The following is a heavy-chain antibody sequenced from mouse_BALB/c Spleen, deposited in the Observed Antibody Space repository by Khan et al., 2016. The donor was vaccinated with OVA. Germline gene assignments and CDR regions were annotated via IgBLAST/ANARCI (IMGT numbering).Heavy chain of an antibody. CDR2: ISYSGNT. CDR3: ARKDYYDYDPFPY. J-gene: IGHJ3*01. D-gene: IGHD2-4*01. CDR1: GYSITSEFA. V-gene: IGHV3-2*02. Sequence: EVQLQESGPGLVKPSQSLSLTCTVTGYSITSEFAWNWIRQFLGNKLEWMGYISYSGNTRYNPSLTSLISITRDTSRNQFFLQLNSVTTEDTATYYCARKDYYDYDPFPYWGQGTLVTVSA.